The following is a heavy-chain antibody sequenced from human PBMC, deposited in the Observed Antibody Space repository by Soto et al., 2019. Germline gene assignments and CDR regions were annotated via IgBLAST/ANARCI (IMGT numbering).Heavy chain of an antibody. CDR2: IRGSGTNT. V-gene: IGHV3-23*01. CDR3: SRDPNGDYIGAFDS. J-gene: IGHJ4*02. CDR1: GFTFSSYA. D-gene: IGHD4-17*01. Sequence: GGSLRLSCTASGFTFSSYAMTWVRQAPGKGLEWVSSIRGSGTNTYYAASLKGRFTISRDNSKNTLFLQMDSLRADDTAVYFCSRDPNGDYIGAFDSWGQGTLVTVSS.